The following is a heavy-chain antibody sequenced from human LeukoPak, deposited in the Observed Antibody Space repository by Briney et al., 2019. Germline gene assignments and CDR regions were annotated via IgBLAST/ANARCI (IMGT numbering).Heavy chain of an antibody. J-gene: IGHJ3*02. CDR2: ISAYNGNT. D-gene: IGHD3-3*01. CDR1: GYTFTSYG. CDR3: ARSHYDFWSGYHDAFDI. Sequence: ASVKVSCKASGYTFTSYGISWVRQAPGQGLEWMGWISAYNGNTNYAQKLQGRVTMTTDTSTSTAYMELRSLRSDDTAVYYCARSHYDFWSGYHDAFDIWGQGTIVTVSS. V-gene: IGHV1-18*01.